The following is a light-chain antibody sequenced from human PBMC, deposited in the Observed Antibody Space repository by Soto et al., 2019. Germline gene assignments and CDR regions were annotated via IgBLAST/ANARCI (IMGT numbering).Light chain of an antibody. CDR3: GTWNSHTHV. J-gene: IGLJ2*01. V-gene: IGLV4-60*02. Sequence: QSVLTQSSSASASLGSSVKLTCTLSSGHNDYIIAWHQQQPGKAPRYLMKLERSGSYNKGSGVPDRFSGSSSGAARYLTISNLQFEDEADYYCGTWNSHTHVFGGGTKLIVL. CDR2: LERSGSY. CDR1: SGHNDYI.